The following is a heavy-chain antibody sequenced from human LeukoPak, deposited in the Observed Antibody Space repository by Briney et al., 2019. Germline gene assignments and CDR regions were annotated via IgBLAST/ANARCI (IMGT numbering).Heavy chain of an antibody. D-gene: IGHD6-6*01. Sequence: GGSLRLSCAASGFTFTKFWMHGGRQAPGGGLVWGSRVKGDGISTLYADSVKGRFTISRDNAKNTLYLQMNSMRAEDTALYYCAKSSSSSDYYYYYMDVWGKGTTVTVSS. V-gene: IGHV3-74*01. CDR3: AKSSSSSDYYYYYMDV. CDR1: GFTFTKFW. J-gene: IGHJ6*03. CDR2: VKGDGIST.